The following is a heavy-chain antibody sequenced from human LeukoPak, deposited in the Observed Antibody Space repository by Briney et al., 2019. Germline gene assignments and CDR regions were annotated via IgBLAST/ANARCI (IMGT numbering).Heavy chain of an antibody. CDR2: IYTSGST. Sequence: PSETLSLTCTVSGGSISSYYWNWVRQPAGKGLEWIGRIYTSGSTNYNPSLKSRVTMSVDTSKNQFSLKLSSVTAADTAVYYCAREKGGVDSLTMVRGVMKEDSYYYYYMDVWGKGTTVTISS. V-gene: IGHV4-4*07. J-gene: IGHJ6*03. CDR3: AREKGGVDSLTMVRGVMKEDSYYYYYMDV. D-gene: IGHD3-10*01. CDR1: GGSISSYY.